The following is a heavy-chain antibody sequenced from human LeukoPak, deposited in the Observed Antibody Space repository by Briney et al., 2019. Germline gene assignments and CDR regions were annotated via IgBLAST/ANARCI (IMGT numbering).Heavy chain of an antibody. J-gene: IGHJ5*02. CDR1: GFTFGDYA. D-gene: IGHD3-22*01. V-gene: IGHV3-49*04. CDR3: TRDGVPYYYDSSGYFSWFDP. CDR2: IRSKAYGGTT. Sequence: GSLRLSCTASGFTFGDYAMSWVRPAPGKGLEWVGFIRSKAYGGTTEYAASVKGRFTISRDDSEGIAYLQMSSLKTEDTAVYYCTRDGVPYYYDSSGYFSWFDPWGQGTLVTVSS.